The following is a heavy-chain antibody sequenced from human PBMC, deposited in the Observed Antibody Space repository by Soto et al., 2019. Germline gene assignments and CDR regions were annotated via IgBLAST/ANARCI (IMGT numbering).Heavy chain of an antibody. CDR1: GFTFSSYA. Sequence: GGSLRLSCAASGFTFSSYAMSWVRQAPGKGREWVSAISGSGGSTYYTDSVEGRFTISRDHCKNTLYLQMNSLRAEVTAVYYCARGFDYWGQGTLVTVSS. CDR2: ISGSGGST. V-gene: IGHV3-23*01. CDR3: ARGFDY. J-gene: IGHJ4*02.